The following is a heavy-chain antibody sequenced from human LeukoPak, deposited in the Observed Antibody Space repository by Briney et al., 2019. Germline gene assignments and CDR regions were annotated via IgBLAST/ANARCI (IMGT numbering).Heavy chain of an antibody. J-gene: IGHJ4*02. CDR1: GGSFSGYY. D-gene: IGHD2-21*02. CDR2: INHSGST. V-gene: IGHV4-34*01. CDR3: ARESSIKNDYYFDY. Sequence: SETLSLTCAVYGGSFSGYYWSWIRQPPGKGLEWIGEINHSGSTNYNPSLKSRVTISVDTSKNQFSLKLSSVTAADTAVYYCARESSIKNDYYFDYWGQGTLVTVSS.